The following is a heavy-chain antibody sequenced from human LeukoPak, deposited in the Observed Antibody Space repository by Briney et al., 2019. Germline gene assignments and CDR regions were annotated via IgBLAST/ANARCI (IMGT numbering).Heavy chain of an antibody. V-gene: IGHV3-23*01. D-gene: IGHD3-9*01. CDR2: IGGSGDST. J-gene: IGHJ4*02. Sequence: GGSLRLSCAASGFTFSSYWMTWVRQAPGKGREWVSAIGGSGDSTYYANSVKGRFTISRDNSKNTLYLQMNSLTAEDTAVYYCAKEADDWYPRPFDYWGQGTLVTVSS. CDR3: AKEADDWYPRPFDY. CDR1: GFTFSSYW.